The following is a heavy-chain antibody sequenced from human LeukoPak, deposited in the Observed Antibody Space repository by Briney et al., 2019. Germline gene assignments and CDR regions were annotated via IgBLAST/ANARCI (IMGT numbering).Heavy chain of an antibody. J-gene: IGHJ4*02. CDR1: GGSISSSSYY. D-gene: IGHD5-24*01. V-gene: IGHV4-39*01. CDR3: ARQPLEMATSGRFDY. Sequence: SETLSLTCTVSGGSISSSSYYWGWIRQPPGKGLEWIGSIYYSGSTYYNPSLKSRVTISVDTSKNQFSLKLSSVTAADTAVYYCARQPLEMATSGRFDYWGQGTLVTVSS. CDR2: IYYSGST.